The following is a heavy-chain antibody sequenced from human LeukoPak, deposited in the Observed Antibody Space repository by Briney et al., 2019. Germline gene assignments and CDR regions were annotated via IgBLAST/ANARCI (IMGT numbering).Heavy chain of an antibody. CDR3: ARVPGIYYDSSGYYEGYYFDY. D-gene: IGHD3-22*01. CDR1: GFTFSSYS. V-gene: IGHV3-48*01. CDR2: ISSSSSTI. J-gene: IGHJ4*02. Sequence: GGSLRLSCAASGFTFSSYSMNWVRQAPGKGLEWVSYISSSSSTIYYADSVKGRFTVSRDNAKNSLYLQMNSLRAEDTAVYYCARVPGIYYDSSGYYEGYYFDYWGQGTLVTVSS.